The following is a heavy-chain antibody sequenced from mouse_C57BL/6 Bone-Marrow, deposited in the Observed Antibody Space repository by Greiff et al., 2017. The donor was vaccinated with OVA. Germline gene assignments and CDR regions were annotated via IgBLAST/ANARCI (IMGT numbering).Heavy chain of an antibody. V-gene: IGHV1-81*01. J-gene: IGHJ2*01. CDR3: ARSRTYYGSSPLDY. CDR2: IYPRSGNT. D-gene: IGHD1-1*01. CDR1: GYTFTSYG. Sequence: VQLQESGAELARPGASVKLSCKASGYTFTSYGISWVKQRTGQGLEWIGEIYPRSGNTYYNEKFKGKATLTADKSSSTAYMELRSLTSEDSAVYFCARSRTYYGSSPLDYWGQGTTLTVSS.